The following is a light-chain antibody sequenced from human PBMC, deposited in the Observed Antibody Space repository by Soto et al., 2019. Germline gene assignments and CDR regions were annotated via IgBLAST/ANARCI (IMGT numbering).Light chain of an antibody. Sequence: QSVLTQPPAASGTPGQRVTISCSGSTSNIGRNDVLWYQQLPGTAPKLLIYKNYQRPSGVPDRLSGYKSGTSASLAISGLRCEDEDEYHCAAWDDGLSVWVFGGGTKLTVL. CDR2: KNY. V-gene: IGLV1-47*01. CDR1: TSNIGRND. CDR3: AAWDDGLSVWV. J-gene: IGLJ3*02.